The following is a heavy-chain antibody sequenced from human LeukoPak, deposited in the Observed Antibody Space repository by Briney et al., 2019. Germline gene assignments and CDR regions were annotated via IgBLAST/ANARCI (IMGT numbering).Heavy chain of an antibody. CDR2: ISSSSSYI. D-gene: IGHD4-17*01. CDR3: ARSGYGDYYIDY. CDR1: GSTFSSYS. V-gene: IGHV3-21*01. Sequence: GRSLRLSCAPSGSTFSSYSMNCVRQAPGKWLEWVSSISSSSSYIYYADSVKGRFTISRDSAKNSLYRQMNSLRAEDTAVYYCARSGYGDYYIDYWGQGTLVTVYS. J-gene: IGHJ4*02.